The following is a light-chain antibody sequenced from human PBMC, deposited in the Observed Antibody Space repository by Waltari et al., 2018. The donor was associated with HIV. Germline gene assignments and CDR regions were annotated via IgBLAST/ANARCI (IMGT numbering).Light chain of an antibody. CDR3: QAWDSSTWV. CDR2: QDS. CDR1: KLGNKY. V-gene: IGLV3-1*01. J-gene: IGLJ3*02. Sequence: SYELTQPPSVPVSPGQTASITCPGDKLGNKYACWYQRRPGQSPVVVIYQDSVRPSGIPERFSGSNSGNTATLTISGTQAMDEADYYCQAWDSSTWVFGGGTKLTVL.